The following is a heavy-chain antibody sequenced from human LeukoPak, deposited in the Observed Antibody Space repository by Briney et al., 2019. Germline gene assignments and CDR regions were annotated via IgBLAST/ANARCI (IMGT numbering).Heavy chain of an antibody. Sequence: GGSLRLSCAASGFTFSSYAMSWVRQAPGKGLEWVSAISGSGGSTYYADSVKGRFTISRDNSKNTLYLQMNSLRAEDTAVYYCARGPYSTGDFDYWGQGTLVTVSS. D-gene: IGHD2-15*01. J-gene: IGHJ4*02. V-gene: IGHV3-23*01. CDR1: GFTFSSYA. CDR2: ISGSGGST. CDR3: ARGPYSTGDFDY.